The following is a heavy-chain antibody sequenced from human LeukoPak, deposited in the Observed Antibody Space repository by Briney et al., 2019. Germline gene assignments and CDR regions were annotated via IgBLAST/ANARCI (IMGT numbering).Heavy chain of an antibody. J-gene: IGHJ4*02. CDR1: GGSISNSSYY. CDR2: IYYTGST. CDR3: ARDLGYCSGGSCPGFDC. Sequence: SETLSLTCTVSGGSISNSSYYWGWIRQPPGKGLEWIGSIYYTGSTYCNPSLKSRVTISVDTSKNQLSLKLSSVTAADTAVYYCARDLGYCSGGSCPGFDCWGQGTLVTVSS. V-gene: IGHV4-39*07. D-gene: IGHD2-15*01.